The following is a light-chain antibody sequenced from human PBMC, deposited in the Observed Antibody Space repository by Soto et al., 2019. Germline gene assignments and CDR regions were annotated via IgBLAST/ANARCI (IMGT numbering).Light chain of an antibody. CDR3: CLSPGSLTWL. V-gene: IGLV2-11*01. CDR2: EVN. Sequence: QSALTQPRSVSGSPGQSVTISCTATGSDVGDSSHVSWYQLHPGKAPKLMIYEVNNRPSGVPDRFSDSKSGSTASLTISGLQAEDEAEYYCCLSPGSLTWLFGGGTKVTVL. CDR1: GSDVGDSSH. J-gene: IGLJ3*02.